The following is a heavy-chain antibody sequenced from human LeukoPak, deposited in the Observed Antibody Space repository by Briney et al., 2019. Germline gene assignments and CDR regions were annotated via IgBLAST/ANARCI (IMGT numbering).Heavy chain of an antibody. Sequence: SQTLSLTCTVSGGSISSGSYYWSWIRQPAGTGLEWIGRIYTSGSTNYNPSLKSRVTISVDTSKNQFSLKLSSVTAADTAVYYCARGRGYNAFDYWGQGTLVTVSS. D-gene: IGHD5-24*01. V-gene: IGHV4-61*02. J-gene: IGHJ4*02. CDR3: ARGRGYNAFDY. CDR2: IYTSGST. CDR1: GGSISSGSYY.